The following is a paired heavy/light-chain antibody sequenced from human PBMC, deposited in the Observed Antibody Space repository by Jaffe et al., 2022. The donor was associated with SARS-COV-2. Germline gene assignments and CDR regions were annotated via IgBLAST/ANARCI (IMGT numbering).Heavy chain of an antibody. CDR2: INTNTGNP. D-gene: IGHD6-13*01. V-gene: IGHV7-4-1*02. Sequence: QVQLVQSGSELKKPGASVKVSCKASGYTFTSYAMNWVRQAPGQGLEWMGWINTNTGNPTYAQGFTGRFVFSLDTSVSTAYLQISSLKAEDTAVYYCARDERRLAAGTRGTFGVCGYWGQGTLVTVSS. CDR3: ARDERRLAAGTRGTFGVCGY. CDR1: GYTFTSYA. J-gene: IGHJ4*02.
Light chain of an antibody. CDR2: AAS. Sequence: DIQMTQSPSSLSASVGDRVTITCRASQGISNYLAWYQQKPGKVPKLLIYAASTLQSGVPSRFSGSGSGTDFTLTISSLQPEDVATYYCQKYNSAPIFGQGTRLEIK. J-gene: IGKJ5*01. CDR3: QKYNSAPI. CDR1: QGISNY. V-gene: IGKV1-27*01.